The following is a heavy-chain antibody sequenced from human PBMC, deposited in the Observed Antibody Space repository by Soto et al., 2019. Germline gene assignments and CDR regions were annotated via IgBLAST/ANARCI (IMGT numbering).Heavy chain of an antibody. CDR1: GGAFSGYY. J-gene: IGHJ6*03. V-gene: IGHV4-34*01. CDR2: INHSGST. D-gene: IGHD2-2*01. Sequence: SSGTLSLTCAVYGGAFSGYYLSWVRPPPGKGLGWIGEINHSGSTNYNPSLKSRVTISVDTSKNQFSLKLSSVTAADTAVYYCASSTHCSSTSCYSYYYYMDVWGKGTTVTVSS. CDR3: ASSTHCSSTSCYSYYYYMDV.